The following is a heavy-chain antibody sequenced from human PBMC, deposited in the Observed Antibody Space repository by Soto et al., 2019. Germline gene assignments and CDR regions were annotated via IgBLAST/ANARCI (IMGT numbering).Heavy chain of an antibody. CDR1: GDSISSSRYS. Sequence: QLQLQESGPGLVKPSETLSLTCTVSGDSISSSRYSWGWIRQPPGKGLEWIGSIDYSGSTYYNPSLKSRVTISVDTSKNQFSLKLSSVTAADTAVYYCAREVVGATTKTGMRIDYWGQGTLVTVSS. CDR2: IDYSGST. D-gene: IGHD1-26*01. CDR3: AREVVGATTKTGMRIDY. V-gene: IGHV4-39*02. J-gene: IGHJ4*02.